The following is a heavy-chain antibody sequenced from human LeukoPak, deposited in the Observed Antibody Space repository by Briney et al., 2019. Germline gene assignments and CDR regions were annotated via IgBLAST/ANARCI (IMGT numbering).Heavy chain of an antibody. V-gene: IGHV4-39*01. Sequence: KSSETLSLTCTVSGGSISSSSYYWGWIRQPPGKGLEWIGSIYYSGSTYYNPSLKSRVTISVDTSKNQFSLKLSSVTAADTAVYYCARQSELAARPIQYNWFDPWGQGTLVTVSS. CDR1: GGSISSSSYY. J-gene: IGHJ5*02. CDR2: IYYSGST. CDR3: ARQSELAARPIQYNWFDP. D-gene: IGHD6-6*01.